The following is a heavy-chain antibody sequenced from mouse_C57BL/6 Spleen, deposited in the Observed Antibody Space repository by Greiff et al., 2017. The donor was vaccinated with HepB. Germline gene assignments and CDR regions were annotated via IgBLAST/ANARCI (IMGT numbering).Heavy chain of an antibody. J-gene: IGHJ2*01. V-gene: IGHV1-39*01. CDR3: ARRAYDYDVEVGYYFDY. CDR2: INPNYGTT. D-gene: IGHD2-4*01. CDR1: GYSFTDYN. Sequence: VHVKQSGPELVKPGASVKISCKASGYSFTDYNMNWVKQSNGKSLEWIGVINPNYGTTSYNQKFKGKATLTVDQSSSTAYMQLNSLTSEDSAVYYCARRAYDYDVEVGYYFDYWGQGTTLTVSS.